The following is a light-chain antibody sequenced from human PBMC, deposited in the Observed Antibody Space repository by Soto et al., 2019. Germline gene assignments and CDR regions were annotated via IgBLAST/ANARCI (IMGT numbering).Light chain of an antibody. CDR3: CSYAGSFTWV. Sequence: QSALTQPASVSGSPGQSITISCTGTSSDVGSYNFVSWYQQHPGKAPKLMIYEVIKRPSGVSNRFSGSKSGNTASLTISGHQAEDEADYYCCSYAGSFTWVFGGGTKLTVL. V-gene: IGLV2-23*02. CDR2: EVI. J-gene: IGLJ3*02. CDR1: SSDVGSYNF.